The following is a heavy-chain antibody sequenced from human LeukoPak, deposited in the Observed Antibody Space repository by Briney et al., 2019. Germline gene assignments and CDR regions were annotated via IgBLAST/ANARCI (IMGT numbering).Heavy chain of an antibody. J-gene: IGHJ4*02. Sequence: GGSLRLSCAASGFTFDDYTMHWVRQAPGKGLEWVSLISWDGGSTYYADSVKGRFTISRDNSKNTLYLQMNSLRAEDTAVYYCARGPGYSYGYSYFDYWGQGTLVTVSS. V-gene: IGHV3-43*01. CDR2: ISWDGGST. D-gene: IGHD5-18*01. CDR3: ARGPGYSYGYSYFDY. CDR1: GFTFDDYT.